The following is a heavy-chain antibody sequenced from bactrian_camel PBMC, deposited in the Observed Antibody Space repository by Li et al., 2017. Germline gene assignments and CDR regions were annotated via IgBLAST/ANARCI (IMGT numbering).Heavy chain of an antibody. J-gene: IGHJ4*01. CDR2: HYTGTATK. CDR1: ADAIAGSC. CDR3: AATTRRLYGVGPASWYNY. D-gene: IGHD3*01. Sequence: HVQLVESGGASVQAGESLTLACEASADAIAGSCMAWFRQAPGKERAAVAAHYTGTATKFVADSVKGRFDISQDNAENVLYLEMNNLQPEDTAMYYCAATTRRLYGVGPASWYNYWGQGTQVTVSS. V-gene: IGHV3S1*01.